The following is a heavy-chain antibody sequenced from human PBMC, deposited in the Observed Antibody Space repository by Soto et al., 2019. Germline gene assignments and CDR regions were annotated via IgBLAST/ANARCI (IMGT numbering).Heavy chain of an antibody. V-gene: IGHV3-23*01. CDR1: GFTFNNYA. CDR2: ITSGGNT. CDR3: ARDFRGDYVLSPFDY. J-gene: IGHJ4*02. D-gene: IGHD4-17*01. Sequence: EVQLLESGGGLVQPGGSLRLSCAASGFTFNNYAVTWVRQAPGKGLEWVSGITSGGNTYYADSVKGRFTVSRDSSENTLFLQMNSLRAEDTAIYYCARDFRGDYVLSPFDYWGRGTLVTVSS.